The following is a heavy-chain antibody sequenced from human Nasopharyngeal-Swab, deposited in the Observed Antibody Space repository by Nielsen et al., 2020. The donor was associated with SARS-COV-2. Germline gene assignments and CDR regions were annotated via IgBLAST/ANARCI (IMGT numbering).Heavy chain of an antibody. CDR3: AREVGAGFLDH. J-gene: IGHJ4*02. CDR1: EFTFSSYS. CDR2: ISTTGFTT. V-gene: IGHV3-48*04. Sequence: GESLKISCAAFEFTFSSYSMNWVRQAPGKGLEWISYISTTGFTTFYADSVTGRFTISRDDAKNSVYLQMNSLRADDTAVYYCAREVGAGFLDHWCQGTPVTVSS. D-gene: IGHD6-19*01.